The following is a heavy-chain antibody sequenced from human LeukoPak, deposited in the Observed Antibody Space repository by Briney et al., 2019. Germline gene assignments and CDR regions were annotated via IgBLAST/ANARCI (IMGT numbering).Heavy chain of an antibody. D-gene: IGHD5-24*01. J-gene: IGHJ4*02. Sequence: PGGSLRLSCAASGFAFNTYPMHWFRQAPGKGLEWVAVIWYDGSNKYYADSVKGRFTISRDNSKNTLYLQMNSLRAEDTAVYYCARGRDGKLDYWGQGTLVTVSS. CDR2: IWYDGSNK. V-gene: IGHV3-33*08. CDR3: ARGRDGKLDY. CDR1: GFAFNTYP.